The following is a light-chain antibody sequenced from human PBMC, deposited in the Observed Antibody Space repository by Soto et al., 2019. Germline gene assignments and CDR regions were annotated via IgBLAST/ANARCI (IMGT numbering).Light chain of an antibody. CDR3: QQYGGSGT. V-gene: IGKV3-20*01. J-gene: IGKJ1*01. CDR1: QSVSNNY. CDR2: GAS. Sequence: IVLTQSPGTLSLSQGERATLSCRASQSVSNNYLAWYQQKPGQAPRLLIYGASNRATGIPDRFSGSGSGTDFTLTISRLEPEDFAVYYCQQYGGSGTFGQGTKVDI.